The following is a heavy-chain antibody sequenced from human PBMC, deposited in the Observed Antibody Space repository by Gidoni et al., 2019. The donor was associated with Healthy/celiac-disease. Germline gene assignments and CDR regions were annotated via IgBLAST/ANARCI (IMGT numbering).Heavy chain of an antibody. J-gene: IGHJ4*02. V-gene: IGHV1-18*01. Sequence: QVQLVQSGAEVKKPGASVKVSCTASGYTFTSYGISWVRQATGQGLEWMGWISAYNGKTNYAQKLQGRVTMTTDTSTSTAYMELRSRRSDDTAVYYCARVRILRWELDYWGQGTLVTVSS. CDR1: GYTFTSYG. D-gene: IGHD3-10*01. CDR3: ARVRILRWELDY. CDR2: ISAYNGKT.